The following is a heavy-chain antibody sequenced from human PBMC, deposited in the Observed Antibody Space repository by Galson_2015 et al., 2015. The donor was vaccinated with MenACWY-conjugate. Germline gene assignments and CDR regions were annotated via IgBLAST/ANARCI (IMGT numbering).Heavy chain of an antibody. CDR3: ARDRSLGWLYY. V-gene: IGHV3-53*01. Sequence: SLRLSCAASGITVTSHYMSWVRQAPGKGLEWVSIIYNDGTTHYADSVKGRFTISRDNSKNMFYLQMDSLRAEDTAVYYCARDRSLGWLYYWGQGALVIVSS. J-gene: IGHJ4*02. D-gene: IGHD5-12*01. CDR2: IYNDGTT. CDR1: GITVTSHY.